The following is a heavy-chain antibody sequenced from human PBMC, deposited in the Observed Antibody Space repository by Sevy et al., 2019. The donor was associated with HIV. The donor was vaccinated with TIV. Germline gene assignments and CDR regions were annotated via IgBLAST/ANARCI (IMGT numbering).Heavy chain of an antibody. Sequence: GGYLRLSCAASGLTFTNAWMSWVRQAPGKGLEWVGRIKSKTDGGTTDYAAPVKGRFTISRDDSKNTLYLQINSLKTEDTAVYYCTTDPLFQRLRIVAAGHFDYWGQGTLVTVSS. CDR2: IKSKTDGGTT. V-gene: IGHV3-15*01. CDR3: TTDPLFQRLRIVAAGHFDY. J-gene: IGHJ4*02. D-gene: IGHD6-13*01. CDR1: GLTFTNAW.